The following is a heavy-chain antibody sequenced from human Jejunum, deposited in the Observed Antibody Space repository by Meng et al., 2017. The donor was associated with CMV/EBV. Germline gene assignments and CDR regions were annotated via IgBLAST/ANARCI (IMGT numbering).Heavy chain of an antibody. Sequence: GYPVTGYYMHWVRQAPGQGLEWMGWINPNTGGTNYAQKFQGRVTMTRDTSTNTAYMELTRLRSDDTALYYCAKDGGSYLDYYFDYWGQGTLVTVSS. V-gene: IGHV1-2*02. J-gene: IGHJ4*02. CDR2: INPNTGGT. CDR1: GYPVTGYY. D-gene: IGHD1-26*01. CDR3: AKDGGSYLDYYFDY.